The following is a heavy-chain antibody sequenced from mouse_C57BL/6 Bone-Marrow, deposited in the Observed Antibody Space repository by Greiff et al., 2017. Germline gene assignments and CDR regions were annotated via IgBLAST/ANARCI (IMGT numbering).Heavy chain of an antibody. D-gene: IGHD1-1*01. V-gene: IGHV14-2*01. Sequence: VQLQQSGAELVKPGASVKLSCTASGFNIKDYYMHWVKQRTEQGLEWIGRIDPEDGETKYAPKFQGKATITADTSSNTAYLQLSSLTSEDTAVYYCALITTVVATEFDVWGTGTTVTVSS. J-gene: IGHJ1*03. CDR3: ALITTVVATEFDV. CDR2: IDPEDGET. CDR1: GFNIKDYY.